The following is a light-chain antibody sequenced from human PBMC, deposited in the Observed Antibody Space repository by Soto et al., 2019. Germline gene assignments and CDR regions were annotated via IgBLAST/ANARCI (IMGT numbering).Light chain of an antibody. Sequence: QMTQSPSTLSASVGDRVTITCRASQSISSWFAWYQQKPGKAPKLLIYKASSLESGVPSRFSGSGSGTEFTLTISSLQPDDFATYYCQQYNSYSWTFGQGTKVDIK. CDR2: KAS. CDR1: QSISSW. J-gene: IGKJ1*01. V-gene: IGKV1-5*03. CDR3: QQYNSYSWT.